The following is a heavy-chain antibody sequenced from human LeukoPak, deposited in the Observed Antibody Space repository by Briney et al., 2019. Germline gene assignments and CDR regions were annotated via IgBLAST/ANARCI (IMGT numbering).Heavy chain of an antibody. J-gene: IGHJ4*02. D-gene: IGHD3-9*01. CDR2: IDPSDSYT. CDR3: ARSLFDYDILTGHDY. V-gene: IGHV5-10-1*01. Sequence: GESLRISCKGPGYSSTTYWISWVRQMSGKGLEWMGTIDPSDSYTKYSPTFQGHVTISADKSISTAYLQWSSLKASDTAVYYCARSLFDYDILTGHDYWGQGTLVTVSS. CDR1: GYSSTTYW.